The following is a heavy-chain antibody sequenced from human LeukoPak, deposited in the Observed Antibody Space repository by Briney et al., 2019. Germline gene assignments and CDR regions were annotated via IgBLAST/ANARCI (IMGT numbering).Heavy chain of an antibody. CDR3: AIENYSGRGGYYYCYGMDV. CDR2: IYDGGRS. CDR1: GCSFSRYY. Sequence: LETLTLTCTVSGCSFSRYYWSWLRQPPGKGLEWIGSIYDGGRSNYNSSRKSRVAILVDTSKHQFSLKLSSVAAADTAVYYCAIENYSGRGGYYYCYGMDVWGQGTTVTVSS. D-gene: IGHD6-13*01. V-gene: IGHV4-59*01. J-gene: IGHJ6*02.